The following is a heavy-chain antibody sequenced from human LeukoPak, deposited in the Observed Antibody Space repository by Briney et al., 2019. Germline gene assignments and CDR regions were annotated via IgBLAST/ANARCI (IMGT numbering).Heavy chain of an antibody. CDR3: AREAEELGGIVGARGWFDP. V-gene: IGHV1-3*01. CDR2: INAGNGNT. CDR1: GYTFTRYA. Sequence: ASVKVSCKASGYTFTRYAVHWVRQAPGQRLEWMGWINAGNGNTKYSQKFQGRVTITRDTSASTAYMELSSLRSEDTAVYYCAREAEELGGIVGARGWFDPWGQGTLVTVSS. D-gene: IGHD1-26*01. J-gene: IGHJ5*02.